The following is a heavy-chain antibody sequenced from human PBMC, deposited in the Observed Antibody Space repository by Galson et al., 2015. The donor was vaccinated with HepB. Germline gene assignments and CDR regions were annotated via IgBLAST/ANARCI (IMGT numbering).Heavy chain of an antibody. J-gene: IGHJ4*02. D-gene: IGHD4-17*01. V-gene: IGHV3-7*03. CDR1: GFTFSSFW. Sequence: SLRLSCAASGFTFSSFWMSWVRQAPGKGLEWVANIKQDGSEKYYVDSVKGRFTISRDNAKNSLYLQMNSLRAEDTAVYYCARDFVYGDYDYWGQGTLVTVSS. CDR3: ARDFVYGDYDY. CDR2: IKQDGSEK.